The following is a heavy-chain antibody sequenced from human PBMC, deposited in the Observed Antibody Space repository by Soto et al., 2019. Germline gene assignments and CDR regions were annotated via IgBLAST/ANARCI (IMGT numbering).Heavy chain of an antibody. J-gene: IGHJ3*02. Sequence: ASVKVSCKASGYTFTSYGISWVRQAPGQGLEWMGWISAYNGNTNYAQKLQGRVTMTTDTSTSTAYMELRSLRSDDTAVYYCASTPCGTSCQNAFDIWGQGTMVTVSS. V-gene: IGHV1-18*01. D-gene: IGHD2-2*01. CDR2: ISAYNGNT. CDR1: GYTFTSYG. CDR3: ASTPCGTSCQNAFDI.